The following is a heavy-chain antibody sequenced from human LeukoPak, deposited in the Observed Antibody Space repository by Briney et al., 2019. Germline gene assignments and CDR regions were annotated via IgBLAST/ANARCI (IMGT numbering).Heavy chain of an antibody. CDR3: ARGLRDTAMVILRFQH. D-gene: IGHD5-18*01. CDR2: INHSGST. V-gene: IGHV4-38-2*02. Sequence: PSETLSLTCTVSGYSISSGYYWGWIRQPPGKGLEWIGEINHSGSTNYNPSLKSRVTISVDMSKNQFSLKLSSVTAADTAVYYCARGLRDTAMVILRFQHWGQGTLVTVSS. J-gene: IGHJ1*01. CDR1: GYSISSGYY.